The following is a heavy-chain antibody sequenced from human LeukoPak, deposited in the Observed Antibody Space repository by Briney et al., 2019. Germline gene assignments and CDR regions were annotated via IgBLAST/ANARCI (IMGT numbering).Heavy chain of an antibody. CDR2: INHSGST. Sequence: SETLSLTCAVYGGSFSGYYWSWIRQPPGNGLEWIGEINHSGSTNYNPSLKSRVTISVDTSKNQFSLKLSSVTAADTAVYYCARHVSGGYSYGYYFDYWGQGTLVTVSS. CDR1: GGSFSGYY. V-gene: IGHV4-34*01. D-gene: IGHD5-18*01. CDR3: ARHVSGGYSYGYYFDY. J-gene: IGHJ4*02.